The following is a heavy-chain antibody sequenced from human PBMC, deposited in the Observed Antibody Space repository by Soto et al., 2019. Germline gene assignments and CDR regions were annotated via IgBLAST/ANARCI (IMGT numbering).Heavy chain of an antibody. CDR2: INHSGST. J-gene: IGHJ5*02. V-gene: IGHV4-61*01. Sequence: SETLSLTCTVSGGSVSSGSYYWSWIRQPPGKGLEWIGYINHSGSTNYNPSLKSRVTISVDTSKNQFSLKLSSVTAADTAVYYCARSGGSWANNWFDPWGQGTLVTVSS. CDR3: ARSGGSWANNWFDP. D-gene: IGHD2-15*01. CDR1: GGSVSSGSYY.